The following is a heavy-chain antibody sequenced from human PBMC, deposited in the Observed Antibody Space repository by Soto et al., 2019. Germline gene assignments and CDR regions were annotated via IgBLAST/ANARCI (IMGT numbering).Heavy chain of an antibody. Sequence: SLRLSCAASGFTFSSYGMHWVRQAPGKGLEWVAVISYDGSNKYYADSVKGRFTISRDNSKNTLYLQMNSLRAEDTAVYYCAKGPYYYGSGKVYYYGMDVWGQGTTVTVSS. J-gene: IGHJ6*02. D-gene: IGHD3-10*01. CDR1: GFTFSSYG. CDR3: AKGPYYYGSGKVYYYGMDV. CDR2: ISYDGSNK. V-gene: IGHV3-30*18.